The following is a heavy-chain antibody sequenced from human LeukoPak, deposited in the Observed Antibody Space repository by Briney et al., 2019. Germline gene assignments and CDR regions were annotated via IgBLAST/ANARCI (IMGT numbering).Heavy chain of an antibody. CDR3: AKGYSYGYGRMDHDY. Sequence: GGSLRLSCAASGNYWMHWVRQAPGKGLVWVSHINSDGSWTSYADSVKGRFTISRDNSKNTLYLQMNSLRAEDTAVYYCAKGYSYGYGRMDHDYWGQGTLVTVSS. D-gene: IGHD5-18*01. V-gene: IGHV3-74*01. J-gene: IGHJ4*02. CDR1: GNYW. CDR2: INSDGSWT.